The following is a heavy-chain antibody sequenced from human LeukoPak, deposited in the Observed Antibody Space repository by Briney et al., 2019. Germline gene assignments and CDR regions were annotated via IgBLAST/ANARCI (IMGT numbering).Heavy chain of an antibody. D-gene: IGHD5-18*01. CDR3: ARGERGYSYVTHY. CDR1: GGTFSSYA. V-gene: IGHV1-69*05. J-gene: IGHJ4*02. CDR2: IIPIFGTA. Sequence: ASVKVSCKAAGGTFSSYAISWVRQAPGQGLEWMGGIIPIFGTANNAQKFQGRVTITTDESTSTAYMELSSLRSEDTAVYYCARGERGYSYVTHYWGQGTLVTVSS.